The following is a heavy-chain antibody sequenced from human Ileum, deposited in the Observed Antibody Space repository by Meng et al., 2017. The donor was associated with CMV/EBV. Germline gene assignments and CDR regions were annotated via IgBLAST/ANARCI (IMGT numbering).Heavy chain of an antibody. CDR3: ARGPGGFGDFNFDY. J-gene: IGHJ4*02. CDR2: IYHGGST. V-gene: IGHV4-4*07. CDR1: GDSITSFY. D-gene: IGHD3-16*01. Sequence: VQRQEPGPGLVKPSETLSLTCTVSGDSITSFYWSWIRQPAGKALEWIGRIYHGGSTNYNPSLKSRVTLSVDTSKNQFSMRLTSVTAADTAVYYCARGPGGFGDFNFDYWGQGTLVTVSS.